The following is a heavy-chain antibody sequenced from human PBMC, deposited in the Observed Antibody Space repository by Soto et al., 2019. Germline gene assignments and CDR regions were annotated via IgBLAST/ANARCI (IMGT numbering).Heavy chain of an antibody. CDR1: GGSIGGDS. Sequence: PSETLSLTCTVSGGSIGGDSCSWIRQSPGKGLDFIGYIYHSGITNYNPSLTSRVTISMDTSKNQFSLRLSSVTAADTAVYYCARAGRGQVSSAMDVRGHESRVTV. J-gene: IGHJ6*02. CDR3: ARAGRGQVSSAMDV. CDR2: IYHSGIT. D-gene: IGHD2-8*01. V-gene: IGHV4-59*01.